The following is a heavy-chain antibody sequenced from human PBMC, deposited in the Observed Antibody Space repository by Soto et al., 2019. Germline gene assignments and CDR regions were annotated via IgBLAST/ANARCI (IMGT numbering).Heavy chain of an antibody. Sequence: QVQLQESGPGLVMPSQTLSLTCTVSGGSISSGDYYWTWIRQHPGKGLEWIGYIYYSGSTYYNPSLKSRVTISVDTSKNQFSLKLSSVTAADTAVYYCARLAADGYSYYYGMDVWGQGTTVTVSS. J-gene: IGHJ6*02. CDR1: GGSISSGDYY. CDR3: ARLAADGYSYYYGMDV. V-gene: IGHV4-31*03. CDR2: IYYSGST. D-gene: IGHD2-15*01.